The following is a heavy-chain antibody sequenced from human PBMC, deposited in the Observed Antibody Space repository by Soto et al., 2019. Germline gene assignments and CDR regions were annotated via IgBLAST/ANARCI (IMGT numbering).Heavy chain of an antibody. V-gene: IGHV1-69*12. CDR2: IIPIFWTP. J-gene: IGHJ6*02. Sequence: QVQLVQSGAEVKKPGSSVKVSCKASGGTFSSYAINWVRQAPGQGLEWMAGIIPIFWTPKYAQKFQGRVTIIADESPSPAYLELSSLRSEDTAIYYCARAYGSHFYYYGMAVWGQGTTVTVSS. CDR3: ARAYGSHFYYYGMAV. D-gene: IGHD3-10*01. CDR1: GGTFSSYA.